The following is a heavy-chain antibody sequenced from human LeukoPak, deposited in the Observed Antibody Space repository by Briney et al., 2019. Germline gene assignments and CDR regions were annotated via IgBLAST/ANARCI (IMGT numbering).Heavy chain of an antibody. J-gene: IGHJ5*02. CDR3: AREVVVVAATSFWFDP. V-gene: IGHV1-69*13. CDR2: IIPIFGTA. D-gene: IGHD2-15*01. Sequence: SVKVSCKASGGTFSSYAISWVRQAPGQGLEWMGGIIPIFGTANYAQKFQGRVTITADESTSTAYMELSSLRSEDTAVYYCAREVVVVAATSFWFDPWGQGTLVTVSS. CDR1: GGTFSSYA.